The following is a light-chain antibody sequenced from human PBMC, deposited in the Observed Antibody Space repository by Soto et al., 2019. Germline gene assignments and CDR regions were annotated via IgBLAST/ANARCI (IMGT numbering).Light chain of an antibody. CDR1: QSITSW. V-gene: IGKV1-5*03. CDR3: QYYHDYCWM. J-gene: IGKJ1*01. CDR2: KTS. Sequence: DIQLTQSPSTLSASVGDRVTITCRASQSITSWLAWYQQKPGKAPNLLIYKTSNLESGVPSRFSGSGSGTEFTLTISSLQPDDFATYYCQYYHDYCWMFGQGTKVEI.